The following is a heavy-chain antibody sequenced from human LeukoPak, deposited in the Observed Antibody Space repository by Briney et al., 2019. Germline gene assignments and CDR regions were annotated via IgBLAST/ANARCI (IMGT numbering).Heavy chain of an antibody. D-gene: IGHD6-13*01. Sequence: SETLSLTCTVSGGPISSSSYYWSWIRQPPGKGLEWIGYIYYSGSTNYNPSLKSRVTISVDTSKNQFSLKLSSVTAADTAVYYCARVFDGSRGSSWGHWGQGTLVTVSS. V-gene: IGHV4-61*05. J-gene: IGHJ4*02. CDR1: GGPISSSSYY. CDR3: ARVFDGSRGSSWGH. CDR2: IYYSGST.